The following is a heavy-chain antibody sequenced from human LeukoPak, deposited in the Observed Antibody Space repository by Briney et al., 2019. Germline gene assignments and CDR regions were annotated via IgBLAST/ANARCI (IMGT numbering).Heavy chain of an antibody. CDR1: GFTFSSYS. CDR3: ARDQYYYGSGGV. J-gene: IGHJ3*01. CDR2: ISSSSSHI. V-gene: IGHV3-21*01. D-gene: IGHD3-10*01. Sequence: PGGSLRLSCAASGFTFSSYSMNWVRQAPGKGLEWVSSISSSSSHIYYADSVKGRFTISRDNAKNSLYLQMNSLRAEDTAVYYCARDQYYYGSGGVWGQGTMVTVSS.